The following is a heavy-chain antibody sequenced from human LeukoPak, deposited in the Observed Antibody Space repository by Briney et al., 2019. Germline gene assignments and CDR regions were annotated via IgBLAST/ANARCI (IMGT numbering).Heavy chain of an antibody. Sequence: PGGSLRLSCAASGFTFSSYSMNWVRQAPGKGQGWVSYISSSSSTIYYADSVKGRFTISRDNAKNSLYLQMNSLRAEDTAVYYCAKAVMITYGGVIVFDYWGQGTRVTVSP. CDR3: AKAVMITYGGVIVFDY. CDR1: GFTFSSYS. J-gene: IGHJ4*02. V-gene: IGHV3-48*01. CDR2: ISSSSSTI. D-gene: IGHD3-16*02.